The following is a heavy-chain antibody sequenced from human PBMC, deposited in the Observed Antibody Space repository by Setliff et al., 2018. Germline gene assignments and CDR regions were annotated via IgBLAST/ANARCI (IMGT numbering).Heavy chain of an antibody. D-gene: IGHD6-19*01. CDR1: DASITSGGYY. Sequence: SETLSLTCTVSDASITSGGYYWSWIRQHPGKGLEWLGCIYSTAVTIYNPSLGSRVAILVDRSTNQFSLELNSITTADTAVYFCARYPRRGNGWYPYYVDVWGKGTTVTVSS. J-gene: IGHJ6*03. V-gene: IGHV4-31*03. CDR2: IYSTAVT. CDR3: ARYPRRGNGWYPYYVDV.